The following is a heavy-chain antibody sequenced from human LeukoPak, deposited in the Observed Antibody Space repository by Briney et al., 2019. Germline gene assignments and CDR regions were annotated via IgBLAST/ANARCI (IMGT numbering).Heavy chain of an antibody. V-gene: IGHV1-18*01. D-gene: IGHD2-15*01. CDR2: ISAYNGNT. CDR3: ARDEVAIYYYYGMDV. Sequence: ASVKVSCKASGYTFTSYGIGWVRQAPGQGLEWMGWISAYNGNTNYAQKLQGRVTMTTDTSTSTAYMELRSLRSDDTAVYYCARDEVAIYYYYGMDVWGQGTTVTVSS. CDR1: GYTFTSYG. J-gene: IGHJ6*02.